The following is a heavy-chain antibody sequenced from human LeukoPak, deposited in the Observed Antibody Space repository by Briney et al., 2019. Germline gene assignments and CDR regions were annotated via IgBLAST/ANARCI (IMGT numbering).Heavy chain of an antibody. CDR1: GGSINSYY. Sequence: SETLSLTCTVSGGSINSYYWSWIRQPPGKGLEWIGYIYTSGSTNYNPSLKSRVTISVDTSKNQFSLKLSSVTAADTAVYYCARDPQYYYDSSGYAPYYYYYMDVWGKGTTVTVSS. CDR3: ARDPQYYYDSSGYAPYYYYYMDV. V-gene: IGHV4-4*08. CDR2: IYTSGST. D-gene: IGHD3-22*01. J-gene: IGHJ6*03.